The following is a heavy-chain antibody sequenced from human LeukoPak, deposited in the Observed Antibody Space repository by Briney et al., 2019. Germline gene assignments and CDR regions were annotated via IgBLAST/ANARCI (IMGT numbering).Heavy chain of an antibody. CDR2: IYYSGST. Sequence: SETLSLTCTVSGGSISSYYWSWIRQPPGKGLEWIGYIYYSGSTNHNPSLKSRVTISVDTSKNQFSLKLSPVTAADTAVYYCARQLIVVVPAAENWFDPWGQGTLVTVSS. CDR1: GGSISSYY. V-gene: IGHV4-59*08. CDR3: ARQLIVVVPAAENWFDP. J-gene: IGHJ5*02. D-gene: IGHD2-2*01.